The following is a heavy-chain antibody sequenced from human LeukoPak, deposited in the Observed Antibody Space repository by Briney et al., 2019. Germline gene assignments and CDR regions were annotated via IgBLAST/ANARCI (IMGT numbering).Heavy chain of an antibody. D-gene: IGHD3-22*01. V-gene: IGHV3-11*01. CDR1: GFTFSDYY. CDR3: ARPLTYYYDSSGYPF. J-gene: IGHJ4*02. CDR2: FSSSGSTI. Sequence: PGGSLRLSCAASGFTFSDYYMSWIRQAPGKGLAWVSYFSSSGSTIYYADSVKGRFTISRDNAKNSLYLQMNSLRAEDTAVYYCARPLTYYYDSSGYPFWGQGTLVTVSS.